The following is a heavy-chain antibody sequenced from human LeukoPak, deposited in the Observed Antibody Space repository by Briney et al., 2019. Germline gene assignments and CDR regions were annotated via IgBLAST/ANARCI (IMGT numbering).Heavy chain of an antibody. J-gene: IGHJ4*02. D-gene: IGHD3-10*01. CDR1: GYTFTGHY. CDR2: INPSGGST. Sequence: ASVKVSCKASGYTFTGHYMHWVRQAPGQGFEWMGIINPSGGSTSYAQKFQGRVTMTRDTSTSTVYMELSSLRSEDTAVYYCARGGLYRWFGDPPSDGNDYWGQGTLVTVSS. V-gene: IGHV1-46*01. CDR3: ARGGLYRWFGDPPSDGNDY.